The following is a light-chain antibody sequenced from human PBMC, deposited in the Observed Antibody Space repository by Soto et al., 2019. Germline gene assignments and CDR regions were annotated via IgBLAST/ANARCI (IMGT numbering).Light chain of an antibody. V-gene: IGLV4-69*01. CDR1: SGHSSYA. Sequence: QLVLTQSPSASASLGASVKLTCTLSSGHSSYAIALHEQQPEKGPRFLMKLNSDGSHSKGDGISDRFSGSSSGAERYLTISSLQSEDEADYYCQTWGADSVIFGGGTKLTVL. CDR2: LNSDGSH. CDR3: QTWGADSVI. J-gene: IGLJ2*01.